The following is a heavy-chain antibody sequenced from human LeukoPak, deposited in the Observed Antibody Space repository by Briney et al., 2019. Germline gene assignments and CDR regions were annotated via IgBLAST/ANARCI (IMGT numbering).Heavy chain of an antibody. D-gene: IGHD3-10*01. CDR1: GFTLNTHS. J-gene: IGHJ6*04. CDR3: ARAVGHGSGSPRMDI. V-gene: IGHV3-48*01. CDR2: ILSSSLTI. Sequence: GGSLRLSCGASGFTLNTHSMNWVRQAPGKGLEWVSYILSSSLTIYYADSVKGRFTISRDNAKNSLYLQMNSLRADDTAIYYCARAVGHGSGSPRMDIWGNGTTVIVSS.